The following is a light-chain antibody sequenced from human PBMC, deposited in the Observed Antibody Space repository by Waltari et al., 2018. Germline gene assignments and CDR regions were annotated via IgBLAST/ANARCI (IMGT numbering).Light chain of an antibody. Sequence: QSALTQPASVSGSPGQSLTISCTGTNNDIGRYTLVSWYQQHPGKTPNVIIFEVNKRPAGVSNLFTGSNSGNTSSLTVSGRHPEDEADYYCCSYAGTPRVVFGGGTKLTVL. CDR1: NNDIGRYTL. CDR2: EVN. CDR3: CSYAGTPRVV. J-gene: IGLJ2*01. V-gene: IGLV2-23*02.